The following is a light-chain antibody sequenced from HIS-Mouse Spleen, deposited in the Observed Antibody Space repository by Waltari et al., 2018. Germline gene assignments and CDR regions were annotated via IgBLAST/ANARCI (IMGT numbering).Light chain of an antibody. CDR2: WAS. CDR3: QQYYSTPYT. J-gene: IGKJ2*01. CDR1: QSVLYSSNNQHY. V-gene: IGKV4-1*01. Sequence: IVMTQSPDSLAVSLGERATINCKSSQSVLYSSNNQHYLAWYQQKPGQPPKLLIYWASTRESGVPDRFSGSGSGTDFTLTISSLQAEDVAVYYCQQYYSTPYTFGQGTKLEIK.